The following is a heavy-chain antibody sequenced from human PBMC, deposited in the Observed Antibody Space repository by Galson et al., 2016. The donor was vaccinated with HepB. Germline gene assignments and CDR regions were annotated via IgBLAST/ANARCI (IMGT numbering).Heavy chain of an antibody. Sequence: SLRLSCAASGLTFSNFWMTWVRQAPGKGLEWVANINQDGTEKHYLDSVRGRFTISRDNAESSLFLQMNSLRAEDTAVYFCARAYQYTLDYWGQGTLVTVSS. J-gene: IGHJ4*02. CDR3: ARAYQYTLDY. V-gene: IGHV3-7*04. CDR2: INQDGTEK. CDR1: GLTFSNFW. D-gene: IGHD1-1*01.